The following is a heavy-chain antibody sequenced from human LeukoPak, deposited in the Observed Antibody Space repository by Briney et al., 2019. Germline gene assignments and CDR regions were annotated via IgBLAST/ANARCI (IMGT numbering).Heavy chain of an antibody. Sequence: PGGSLRLSCAASTFTFSSYAMHWVRQAPGKGLEWVTVISSDGSNKYYADSVKGRFTISRDNSKNTLDLQMNSLRAEDTAVYYCARDIYYYDSSGYYFPGGSDYWGQGTLVTVSS. CDR2: ISSDGSNK. D-gene: IGHD3-22*01. V-gene: IGHV3-30*04. CDR3: ARDIYYYDSSGYYFPGGSDY. J-gene: IGHJ4*02. CDR1: TFTFSSYA.